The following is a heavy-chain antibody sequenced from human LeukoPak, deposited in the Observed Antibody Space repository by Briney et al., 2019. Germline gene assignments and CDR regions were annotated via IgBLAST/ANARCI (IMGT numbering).Heavy chain of an antibody. Sequence: ASVKVSCKSPGYTFTDYFIHWVRQAPGQVFEWMGWINPKTGGTNHAQKFQGRLSMTTNTSINTDYMELSGLRPDDTAIYYCARGGFGSGNYFNFWGQGTLISVSP. CDR2: INPKTGGT. D-gene: IGHD3-10*01. CDR3: ARGGFGSGNYFNF. J-gene: IGHJ4*02. CDR1: GYTFTDYF. V-gene: IGHV1-2*02.